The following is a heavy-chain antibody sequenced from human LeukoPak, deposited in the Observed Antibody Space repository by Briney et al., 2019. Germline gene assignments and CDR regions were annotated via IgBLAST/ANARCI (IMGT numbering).Heavy chain of an antibody. CDR3: ARGGRGSAAVVAPRSFDI. Sequence: PGTSLRLSCVTSGLTFTNHGFHWLRQAAGKGLEWVAFVRDDGFDTYHSNSVKGRFIISRDISKNTLYLQMNSLRAEDSALYYCARGGRGSAAVVAPRSFDIWGQGTMVTVSS. J-gene: IGHJ3*02. V-gene: IGHV3-33*01. CDR1: GLTFTNHG. CDR2: VRDDGFDT. D-gene: IGHD3-22*01.